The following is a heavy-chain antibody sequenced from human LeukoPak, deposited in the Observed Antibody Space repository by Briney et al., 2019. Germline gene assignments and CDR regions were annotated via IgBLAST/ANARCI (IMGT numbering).Heavy chain of an antibody. CDR3: ARDDSSGWYLFDY. D-gene: IGHD6-19*01. J-gene: IGHJ4*02. Sequence: EASVKFSCNASGYTSSNHAMHWVRQAPGQRIEWMGWINTGNGNTKYSKKFPQRITITRDTSASTAYMELRSLRSEDTAVYYCARDDSSGWYLFDYWGQGTLVTVSS. V-gene: IGHV1-3*04. CDR2: INTGNGNT. CDR1: GYTSSNHA.